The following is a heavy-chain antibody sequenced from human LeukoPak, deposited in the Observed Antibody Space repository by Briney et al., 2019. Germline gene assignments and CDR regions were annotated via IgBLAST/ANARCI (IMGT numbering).Heavy chain of an antibody. CDR2: IRGNGET. CDR3: AKEGTVAPSPFDY. J-gene: IGHJ4*02. D-gene: IGHD4-23*01. CDR1: GLSFSSFA. V-gene: IGHV3-23*01. Sequence: GGSLRLSCAASGLSFSSFAMSWVRQGPARGLEWVSSIRGNGETFYADSVKGRFTISRDNSKNTLYLQMNSLRAEDTAVYYCAKEGTVAPSPFDYWGQGTLVTVSS.